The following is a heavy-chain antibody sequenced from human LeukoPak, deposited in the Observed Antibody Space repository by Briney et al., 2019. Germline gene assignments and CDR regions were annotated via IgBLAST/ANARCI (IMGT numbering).Heavy chain of an antibody. J-gene: IGHJ6*03. CDR2: IYYSGST. Sequence: PSETLSLTCTVSGGSISSYYWSWIRRPPGKGLEWIGYIYYSGSTNYNPSLKSRVTISVDTSKNQFSLKLSSVTAADTAVYYCARYLNQYCSSTSCYRGGNYYYYMDVWGKGTTVTVSS. V-gene: IGHV4-59*01. CDR3: ARYLNQYCSSTSCYRGGNYYYYMDV. D-gene: IGHD2-2*02. CDR1: GGSISSYY.